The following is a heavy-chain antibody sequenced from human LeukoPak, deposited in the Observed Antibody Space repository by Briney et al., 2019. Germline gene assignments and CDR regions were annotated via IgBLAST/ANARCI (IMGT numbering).Heavy chain of an antibody. CDR2: INPSGGST. D-gene: IGHD6-13*01. Sequence: ASVKVSCKASGYTFTSYYMHWVRQAPGQGLEWMGIINPSGGSTSYAQKFQGRVTMTRDTSTSTVYMELSSLRSEDTAVYYCARVSVGSSWPRAAEYFQHWGQGTLVTVSS. J-gene: IGHJ1*01. V-gene: IGHV1-46*01. CDR3: ARVSVGSSWPRAAEYFQH. CDR1: GYTFTSYY.